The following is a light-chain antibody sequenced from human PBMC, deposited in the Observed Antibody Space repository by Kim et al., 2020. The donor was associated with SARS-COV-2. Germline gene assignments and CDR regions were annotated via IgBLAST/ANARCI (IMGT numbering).Light chain of an antibody. V-gene: IGKV3-15*01. Sequence: PGERATLSCRASQSVSSNLAWYQQKPGQAPRLLIYGASTRATGIPARFSGSGSGTEFTLTISSLQSEDFAVYYCQQYNNWPPRFTFGGGTKVEIK. CDR1: QSVSSN. J-gene: IGKJ4*01. CDR3: QQYNNWPPRFT. CDR2: GAS.